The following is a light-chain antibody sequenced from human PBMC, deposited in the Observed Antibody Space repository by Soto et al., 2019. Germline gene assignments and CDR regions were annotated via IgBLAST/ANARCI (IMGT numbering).Light chain of an antibody. CDR3: QQRSNWPPT. CDR2: GAS. Sequence: EIVMTQSPATLSVSPGERATLSCRARQNVSSNLAWYQQKPGQAPRLLIYGASTRATGIPARFSGGGSGTEFTLTISSLQSEDFAVYYCQQRSNWPPTFGQGTKLEIK. V-gene: IGKV3-15*01. CDR1: QNVSSN. J-gene: IGKJ2*01.